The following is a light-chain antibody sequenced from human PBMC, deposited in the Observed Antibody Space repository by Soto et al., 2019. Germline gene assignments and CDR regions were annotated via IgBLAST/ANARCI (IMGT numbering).Light chain of an antibody. CDR1: QSISGW. V-gene: IGKV1-5*03. CDR3: QQYNSFWT. CDR2: KAS. J-gene: IGKJ1*01. Sequence: DIQMTQSPSTLSASVGDRVTXXXRASQSISGWLAWYQQKPGKAPKPLIYKASSLESGVPSRFSGSGSGTEFTLTISSLQPDDFATYYCQQYNSFWTFGQGTKVDIK.